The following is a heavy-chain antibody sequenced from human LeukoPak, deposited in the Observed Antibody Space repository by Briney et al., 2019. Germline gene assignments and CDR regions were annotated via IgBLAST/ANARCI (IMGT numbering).Heavy chain of an antibody. CDR3: ALGYHDVWER. Sequence: SGTLSLTCAVSSGSVCSTTWWSWVRQPPGKGLEWIGEVNHSGNTYYNPSLTGRVTISVDRSDNQFSLKVNSVTAADTAVYYCALGYHDVWERWGQGTLVTVSS. J-gene: IGHJ4*02. V-gene: IGHV4-4*02. CDR2: VNHSGNT. CDR1: SGSVCSTTW. D-gene: IGHD1-26*01.